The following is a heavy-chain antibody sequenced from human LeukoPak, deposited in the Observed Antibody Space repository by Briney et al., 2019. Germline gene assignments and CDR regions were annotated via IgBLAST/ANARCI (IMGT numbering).Heavy chain of an antibody. CDR3: ARGRVGATTNFDY. Sequence: GASVKVSCKASGYTFTSYYMHWARQATGQGLEWIGWINPNSGGTNYAKKFQGRVTMTRDTSISTAYMELSRLRSDDPAVYYCARGRVGATTNFDYWGQGTLVTVSS. D-gene: IGHD1-26*01. CDR2: INPNSGGT. CDR1: GYTFTSYY. J-gene: IGHJ4*02. V-gene: IGHV1-2*02.